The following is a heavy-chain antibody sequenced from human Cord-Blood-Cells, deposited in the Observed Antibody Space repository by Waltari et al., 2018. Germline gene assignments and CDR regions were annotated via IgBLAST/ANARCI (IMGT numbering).Heavy chain of an antibody. Sequence: SGFTFSSYSMNWVRQAPGKGLEWVSSISSSSSYIYYADSVKGRFTISRDNAKNSLYLQMNSLRAEDTAVYYCARVIGGYSYAYFAYYYYGMDVWGQGTTVTVSS. CDR1: GFTFSSYS. V-gene: IGHV3-21*01. J-gene: IGHJ6*02. D-gene: IGHD5-18*01. CDR3: ARVIGGYSYAYFAYYYYGMDV. CDR2: ISSSSSYI.